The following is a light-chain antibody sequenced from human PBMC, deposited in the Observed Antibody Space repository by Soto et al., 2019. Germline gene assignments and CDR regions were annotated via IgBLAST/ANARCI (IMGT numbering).Light chain of an antibody. CDR3: QQYNNWPPL. J-gene: IGKJ2*01. CDR2: GVS. CDR1: QSVSSN. Sequence: EIVMTQSPATLSVSPGERATLSCRASQSVSSNLAWYQQKPGQAPRLLIYGVSTRANGIPARFSGSGSGTEFTLTISSLQSEDFAVYFCQQYNNWPPLFGQGTKLEIK. V-gene: IGKV3-15*01.